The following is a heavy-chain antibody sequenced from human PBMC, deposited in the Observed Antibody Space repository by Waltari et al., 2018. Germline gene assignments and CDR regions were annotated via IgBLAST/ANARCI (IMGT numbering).Heavy chain of an antibody. D-gene: IGHD2-15*01. Sequence: QVQLVQSGAEVKKPGSSVKVSCKASGGTFSSYTISWVRQAPGQGLEWMGRVIPILRIANYAQKFQGRVTITADKSTSTAYMELSSLRSEDTAVYYCARDRRIVVVRGGMDVWGQGTTVTVSS. J-gene: IGHJ6*02. V-gene: IGHV1-69*08. CDR1: GGTFSSYT. CDR3: ARDRRIVVVRGGMDV. CDR2: VIPILRIA.